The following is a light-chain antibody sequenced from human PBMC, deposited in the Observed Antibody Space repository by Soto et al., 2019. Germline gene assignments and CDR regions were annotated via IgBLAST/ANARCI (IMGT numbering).Light chain of an antibody. J-gene: IGLJ2*01. Sequence: QSALTQPASVSGSPGQSITISCTGTRIDVGGYNYVSWYQQHPGKAPKLMIYDVSNRPSGVSNRFSGSKSGNTASLTISGLQAEDEADYYCSSYTSSSTRVVFGGGTKLTVL. V-gene: IGLV2-14*01. CDR3: SSYTSSSTRVV. CDR1: RIDVGGYNY. CDR2: DVS.